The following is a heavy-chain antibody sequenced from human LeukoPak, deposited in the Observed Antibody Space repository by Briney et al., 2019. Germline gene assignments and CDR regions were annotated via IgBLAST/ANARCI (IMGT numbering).Heavy chain of an antibody. D-gene: IGHD6-13*01. J-gene: IGHJ4*02. Sequence: ASVKVSCKASGYTFTSYGISWVRQAPGQGLEWMGWISAYNGNTNYAQKLQGRVTMTTDTSTGTAYMELRSLRSDDTAVYYCARAPSSIAAAGAFDYWGQGTLVTVSS. CDR3: ARAPSSIAAAGAFDY. V-gene: IGHV1-18*01. CDR2: ISAYNGNT. CDR1: GYTFTSYG.